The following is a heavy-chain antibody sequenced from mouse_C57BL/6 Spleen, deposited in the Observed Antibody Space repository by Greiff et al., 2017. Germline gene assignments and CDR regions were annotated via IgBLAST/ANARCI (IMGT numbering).Heavy chain of an antibody. CDR2: ISDGGSYT. J-gene: IGHJ3*01. V-gene: IGHV5-4*01. Sequence: EVQGVASGGGLVKPGGSLKLSCAASGFTFSSYAMSWVRQTPEKRLEWVATISDGGSYTYYPDNVKGRFTISRDNAKNNLYLQMSHLKSEDTAMYYCARDGVTTRFAYWGQGTLVTVSA. CDR1: GFTFSSYA. CDR3: ARDGVTTRFAY. D-gene: IGHD2-3*01.